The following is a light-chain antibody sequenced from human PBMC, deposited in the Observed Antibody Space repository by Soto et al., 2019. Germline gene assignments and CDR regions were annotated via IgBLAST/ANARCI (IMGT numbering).Light chain of an antibody. CDR1: QSVSSY. J-gene: IGKJ4*01. Sequence: EIVFTQSPATLSWSRGERATLSCRASQSVSSYLAWYQQKPGQAPRLLIYDASNRATGIPARFSGSGSGTDFTLTISSLEPEDFAVYYCQQRSNWPLTFGGGTKVDIK. CDR3: QQRSNWPLT. CDR2: DAS. V-gene: IGKV3-11*01.